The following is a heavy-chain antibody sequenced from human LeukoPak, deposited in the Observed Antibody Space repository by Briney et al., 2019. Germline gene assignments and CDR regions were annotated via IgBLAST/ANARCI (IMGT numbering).Heavy chain of an antibody. Sequence: GGSLRLPCAASGFTFSSYWMHWVRQAPGKGLVWVSRIKSDGSDTTYADSVKGRFTISRDNAKNMLYLQMNSLRAGDTAVYYCVNYGWGRPAWGQGTLVTVSS. CDR1: GFTFSSYW. CDR2: IKSDGSDT. D-gene: IGHD3-10*01. CDR3: VNYGWGRPA. V-gene: IGHV3-74*03. J-gene: IGHJ4*02.